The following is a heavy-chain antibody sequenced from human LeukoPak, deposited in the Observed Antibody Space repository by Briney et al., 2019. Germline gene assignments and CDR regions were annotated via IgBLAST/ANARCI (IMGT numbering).Heavy chain of an antibody. J-gene: IGHJ5*02. CDR3: AREAGIATAIVWFDP. Sequence: SGTLSLTCAVYGGSFSGYYWSWIRQPPGKGLEWIGEINHSGSTNYNPSLKSRVTISVDTSKNQFSLKLSSVTAADTAVYYCAREAGIATAIVWFDPWGQGTLVTVSS. V-gene: IGHV4-34*01. D-gene: IGHD6-13*01. CDR2: INHSGST. CDR1: GGSFSGYY.